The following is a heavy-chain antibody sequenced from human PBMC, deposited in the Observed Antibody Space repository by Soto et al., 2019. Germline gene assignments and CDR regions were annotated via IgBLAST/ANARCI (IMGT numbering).Heavy chain of an antibody. CDR2: ISYDGNNK. CDR3: ARDSERGYSDGDYFDP. V-gene: IGHV3-30-3*01. Sequence: AGSLSLTCAASGFSFNTYSMHWARQPPGKGLEWVALISYDGNNKYYADSVKVRFSVSRDNSKITLYLQMNSLRAEDTSVFHCARDSERGYSDGDYFDPWGQGTLVTVSS. D-gene: IGHD5-18*01. J-gene: IGHJ5*02. CDR1: GFSFNTYS.